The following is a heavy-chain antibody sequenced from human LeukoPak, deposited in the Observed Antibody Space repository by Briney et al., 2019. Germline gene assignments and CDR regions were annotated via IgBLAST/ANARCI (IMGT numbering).Heavy chain of an antibody. D-gene: IGHD5-24*01. V-gene: IGHV3-7*02. J-gene: IGHJ4*02. CDR1: EFTFSRHW. CDR3: ASLRRVEMPTIGAY. CDR2: IKKDGSEK. Sequence: TGGSLRLSCAASEFTFSRHWMNWVRQAPGKGLEWVANIKKDGSEKFYVDSVKGRFTISRDNAKNSLFLQMDNLRVEDTAVYYCASLRRVEMPTIGAYWGQGALVTVSS.